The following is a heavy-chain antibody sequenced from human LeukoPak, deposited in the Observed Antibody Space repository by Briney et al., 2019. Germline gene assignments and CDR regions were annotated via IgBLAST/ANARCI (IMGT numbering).Heavy chain of an antibody. CDR1: GGTFSSYA. CDR3: ARDGDFWSNSNYYYLDV. CDR2: IIPIFGTA. J-gene: IGHJ6*03. V-gene: IGHV1-69*13. D-gene: IGHD3-3*01. Sequence: SVKVSCKASGGTFSSYAISWVRQAPGQGLEWMGGIIPIFGTANYAQKFQGRVTITADESTSTAYMELSSLRSEDTAVYYCARDGDFWSNSNYYYLDVWGKGTTVTVSS.